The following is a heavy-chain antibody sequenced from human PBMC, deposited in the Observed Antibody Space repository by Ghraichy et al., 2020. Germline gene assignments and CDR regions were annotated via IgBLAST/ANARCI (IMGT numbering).Heavy chain of an antibody. CDR1: GGSISSYY. J-gene: IGHJ3*02. CDR3: ARDRGGAFDI. V-gene: IGHV4-59*01. D-gene: IGHD3-10*01. Sequence: SETLSLTCTVSGGSISSYYWSWIRQPPGKGLEWIGYIYYSGSTNYNPSLKSRVTISVDTSKNQFSLKLSSVTAADTAVYYCARDRGGAFDIWGQGTMVTVSS. CDR2: IYYSGST.